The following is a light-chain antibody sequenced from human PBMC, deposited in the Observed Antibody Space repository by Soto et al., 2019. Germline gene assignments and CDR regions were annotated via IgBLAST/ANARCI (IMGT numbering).Light chain of an antibody. V-gene: IGKV1-6*01. CDR1: QAIRYD. CDR3: LQDYGYPRT. Sequence: AIQMTQSPSSLSASVGDRVTLTCRANQAIRYDLAWYQQKPGRAPKLLIYAASHLQSGVPARFSGSGSGTDFTLTSSSLQPEEVASYYCLQDYGYPRTFGQGTKVEI. J-gene: IGKJ1*01. CDR2: AAS.